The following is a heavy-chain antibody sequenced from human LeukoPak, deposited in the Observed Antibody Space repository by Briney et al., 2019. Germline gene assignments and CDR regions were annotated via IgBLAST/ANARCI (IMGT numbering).Heavy chain of an antibody. CDR2: IYSGGST. J-gene: IGHJ4*02. CDR3: ARDRPYKGFGY. CDR1: GFTVSSNY. V-gene: IGHV3-53*01. Sequence: GGSLRLSCAASGFTVSSNYMSWVRQAPGKGLEWVSVIYSGGSTYYADSVKGRFTISRDNSKNTLYHQMNSLRAEDTAVYYCARDRPYKGFGYWGQGTLVTVSS. D-gene: IGHD5-24*01.